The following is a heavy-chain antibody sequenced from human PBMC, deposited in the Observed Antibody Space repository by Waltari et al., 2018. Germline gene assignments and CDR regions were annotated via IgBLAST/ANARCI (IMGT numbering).Heavy chain of an antibody. CDR1: GESFNNYY. CDR3: ARAPALLFDY. Sequence: QVQLQQWGAGLLKPSETLSLTCGYYGESFNNYYWIWVRQPPGKGLEWIGETDHRGATKFDPSLASRVTISLDTSKGQFSLGLRSVIAADAAMYYCARAPALLFDYWGQGTLVTVSS. V-gene: IGHV4-34*01. CDR2: TDHRGAT. J-gene: IGHJ4*02. D-gene: IGHD2-2*01.